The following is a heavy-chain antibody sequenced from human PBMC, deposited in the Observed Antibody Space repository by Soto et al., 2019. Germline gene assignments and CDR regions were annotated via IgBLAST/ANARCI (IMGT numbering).Heavy chain of an antibody. D-gene: IGHD5-12*01. J-gene: IGHJ4*02. V-gene: IGHV3-21*01. CDR1: GFTFTDYS. CDR2: ISSSSSYI. Sequence: EVQLVESGGGLVKPGGSLRLSCAASGFTFTDYSTNWVRQAPGKGLEWVSSISSSSSYIYYADSVKGRFTISRDNAKNSLYLQMNSLRAEDTAVYYCARTWGDGYNHFDYWGQGTLVTVSS. CDR3: ARTWGDGYNHFDY.